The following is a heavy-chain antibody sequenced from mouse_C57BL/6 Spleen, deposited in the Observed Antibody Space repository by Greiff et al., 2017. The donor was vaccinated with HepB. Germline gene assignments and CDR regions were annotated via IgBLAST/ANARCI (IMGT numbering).Heavy chain of an antibody. CDR1: GYSFTDYN. CDR2: INPNYGTT. J-gene: IGHJ1*03. D-gene: IGHD1-1*01. Sequence: EVQLQQSGPELVKPGASVKISCKASGYSFTDYNMNWVKQSNGKSLEWIGVINPNYGTTSYNQKFKGKATLTVDQSSSTAYMQLNSLTSEDSAVYYCASENYYGSSFYWYFDVWGTGTTVTVSS. CDR3: ASENYYGSSFYWYFDV. V-gene: IGHV1-39*01.